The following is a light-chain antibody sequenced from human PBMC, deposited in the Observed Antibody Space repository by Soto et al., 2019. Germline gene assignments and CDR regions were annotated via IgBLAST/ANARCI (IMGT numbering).Light chain of an antibody. Sequence: EIVLTQSPGTLSLSLGERATLSCRASQSVSSSSLAWYQQKRGQAPRLLIHDASSRATGIPDRFSGSGSGTDFTLTISRLEPEDFAVYYCQQYGGSPRTFGQGTKVEVK. CDR3: QQYGGSPRT. V-gene: IGKV3-20*01. J-gene: IGKJ1*01. CDR2: DAS. CDR1: QSVSSSS.